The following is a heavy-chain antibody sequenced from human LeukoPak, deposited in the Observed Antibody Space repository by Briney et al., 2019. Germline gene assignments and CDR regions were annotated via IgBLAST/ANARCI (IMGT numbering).Heavy chain of an antibody. CDR3: AMTYYDILTGDHAFDI. D-gene: IGHD3-9*01. V-gene: IGHV4-59*08. Sequence: PSETLSLTCTVSGGSISSYYWSWIRQPPGKGLEWIGYIYYSGSTNYNPSLKSRVTISVDTSKDQFSLKLSSVTAADTAVYYCAMTYYDILTGDHAFDIWGQGTMVTASS. J-gene: IGHJ3*02. CDR1: GGSISSYY. CDR2: IYYSGST.